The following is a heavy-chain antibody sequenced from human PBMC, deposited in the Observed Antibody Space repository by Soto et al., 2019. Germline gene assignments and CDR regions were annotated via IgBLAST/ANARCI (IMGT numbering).Heavy chain of an antibody. CDR3: AGPYYDILTGYYSWFDP. CDR2: IYYSGST. J-gene: IGHJ5*02. CDR1: GGSISSSSYY. Sequence: SETLSLTCTVSGGSISSSSYYWGWIRQPPGKGLEWIGSIYYSGSTYYHPSIKSRVTISVDTYKTQFSLKLSSVTAADTAVYYCAGPYYDILTGYYSWFDPWGQGTLVTVSS. V-gene: IGHV4-39*01. D-gene: IGHD3-9*01.